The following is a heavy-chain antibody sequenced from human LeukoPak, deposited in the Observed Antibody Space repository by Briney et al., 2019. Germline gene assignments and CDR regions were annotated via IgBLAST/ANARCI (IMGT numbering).Heavy chain of an antibody. V-gene: IGHV3-30-3*01. CDR1: GFTFFTSS. Sequence: PGRSLRLSCTASGFTFFTSSMHWVRQAPGKGLDWVAVISYDGSNEYYAESVKGRFTISRDNSKNTLFLQMNSLRQEDTAVYYCARDSWDSSGPYGSFDHWGQGTLVTVSS. J-gene: IGHJ4*02. CDR3: ARDSWDSSGPYGSFDH. D-gene: IGHD3-22*01. CDR2: ISYDGSNE.